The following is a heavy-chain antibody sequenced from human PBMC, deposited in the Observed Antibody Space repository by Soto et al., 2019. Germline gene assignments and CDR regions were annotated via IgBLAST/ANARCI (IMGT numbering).Heavy chain of an antibody. CDR1: GGSISSYY. J-gene: IGHJ4*02. Sequence: SQTLSLTCTVSGGSISSYYWSWIRQPPGKGLEWIGYIYYRGSTKYNPSLKSRVTISVDTSKNQFSLKVSSVTAADTAVYYCARQDVEMATIAHFDSWGQGTLVTVS. CDR2: IYYRGST. D-gene: IGHD5-12*01. V-gene: IGHV4-59*08. CDR3: ARQDVEMATIAHFDS.